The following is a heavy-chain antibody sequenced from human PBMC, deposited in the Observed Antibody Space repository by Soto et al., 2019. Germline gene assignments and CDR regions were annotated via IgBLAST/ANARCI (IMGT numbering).Heavy chain of an antibody. Sequence: QVQLVQSGAEVKKPGASVKVSCKASGYSFATYGFSWVRQAPGQGLECVGWISARNGDTHYSQKFQGRVTLTTDTSTNTGYMELRSLTSDDTAVYFCATEPIYYNDGSGYYPLGHWGQGTLVTVSS. CDR3: ATEPIYYNDGSGYYPLGH. D-gene: IGHD3-22*01. V-gene: IGHV1-18*04. CDR2: ISARNGDT. CDR1: GYSFATYG. J-gene: IGHJ4*02.